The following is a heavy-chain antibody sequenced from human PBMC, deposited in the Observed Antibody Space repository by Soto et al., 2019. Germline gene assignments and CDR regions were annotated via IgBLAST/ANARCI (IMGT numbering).Heavy chain of an antibody. CDR3: ARDQLRYFDWLSSNHFDP. CDR1: GFTFSSYS. D-gene: IGHD3-9*01. J-gene: IGHJ5*02. V-gene: IGHV3-48*04. Sequence: GGSLRLSCAASGFTFSSYSMSWVRQAPGKGLEWVSYISSSSSTIYYADSAKGRFTISRDNAKNSLYLQMNSLRAEDTAVYYCARDQLRYFDWLSSNHFDPWGQGTLVTVSS. CDR2: ISSSSSTI.